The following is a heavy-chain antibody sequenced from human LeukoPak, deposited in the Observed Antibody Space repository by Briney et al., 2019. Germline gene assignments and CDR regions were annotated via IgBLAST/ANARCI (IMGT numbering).Heavy chain of an antibody. CDR1: GFTFSSYG. CDR3: ARDWRRDYFDY. J-gene: IGHJ4*02. CDR2: ISGSGGST. V-gene: IGHV3-23*01. Sequence: GGSLRLSCAASGFTFSSYGMSWVRQAPGKGLEWVSAISGSGGSTYYADSVKGRFTISRDNAKNSLYLQMNSLRAEDTAVYYCARDWRRDYFDYWGQGTLVTVSS. D-gene: IGHD3-3*01.